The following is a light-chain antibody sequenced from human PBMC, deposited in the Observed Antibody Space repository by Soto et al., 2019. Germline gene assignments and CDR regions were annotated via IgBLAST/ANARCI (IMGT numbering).Light chain of an antibody. CDR1: QSVSSSY. Sequence: EIVLTQSPGTLSLSPGERATLSCRASQSVSSSYLAWYQQKPGQAPRLLIYGASSRATGIPDRFSGSGSGTDFTLTISRLEPEDFAVYYCQQYGSSXSITFGQGTRLE. V-gene: IGKV3-20*01. J-gene: IGKJ5*01. CDR2: GAS. CDR3: QQYGSSXSIT.